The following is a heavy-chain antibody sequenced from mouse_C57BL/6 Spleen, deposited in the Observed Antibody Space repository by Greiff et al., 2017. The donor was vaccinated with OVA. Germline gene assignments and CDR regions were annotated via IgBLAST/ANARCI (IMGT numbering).Heavy chain of an antibody. Sequence: QVQLQQPGAELVKPGASVTLSCKASGYTFTSYWMHWVKQRPGQGLEWIGMIHPTSGSTNYNEKFKSKATLTVDKSYSTDYMQLSSLTSEDAAVYYCARLSVTTVVEGAMDYWGQGTSVTVSS. CDR1: GYTFTSYW. J-gene: IGHJ4*01. CDR3: ARLSVTTVVEGAMDY. CDR2: IHPTSGST. D-gene: IGHD1-1*01. V-gene: IGHV1-64*01.